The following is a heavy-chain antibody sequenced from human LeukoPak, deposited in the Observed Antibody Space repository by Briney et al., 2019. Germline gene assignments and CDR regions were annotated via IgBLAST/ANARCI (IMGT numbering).Heavy chain of an antibody. V-gene: IGHV1-69*04. CDR3: ASNAYSSGWRNWFDP. D-gene: IGHD6-19*01. J-gene: IGHJ5*02. Sequence: ASVKVSCKASGGTFSSYAISWVRQAPGRGLEWMGRIIPILGIANYAQKFQGRVTITADKSTSTAYMELSSLRSEDTAVYYCASNAYSSGWRNWFDPWGQGTLVTVSS. CDR1: GGTFSSYA. CDR2: IIPILGIA.